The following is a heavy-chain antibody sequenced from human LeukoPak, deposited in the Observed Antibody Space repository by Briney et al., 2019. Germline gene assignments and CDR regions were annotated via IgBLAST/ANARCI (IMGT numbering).Heavy chain of an antibody. CDR1: GPSISPYR. J-gene: IGHJ4*02. D-gene: IGHD3-10*01. Sequence: PSDTLSLTCTVSGPSISPYRWSWIRQPPGKALEWIGYAFYSVSPTYNPSLKGRLTISLERFANRFSLQLRSVTAADTAVYFCARHRPDLHGDFDFWGQGLLVAVSS. V-gene: IGHV4-59*08. CDR3: ARHRPDLHGDFDF. CDR2: AFYSVSP.